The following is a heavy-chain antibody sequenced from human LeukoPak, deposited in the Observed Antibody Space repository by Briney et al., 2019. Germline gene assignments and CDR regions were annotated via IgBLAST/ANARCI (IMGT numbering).Heavy chain of an antibody. CDR2: ISGSGGST. J-gene: IGHJ3*02. V-gene: IGHV3-23*01. CDR1: GFTFSSYA. D-gene: IGHD2-21*01. Sequence: GGSLRLSCAASGFTFSSYAMSWVRQAPGKGLEWVSAISGSGGSTYYADSVKGRFTISRDNSKNTLYLQMNSLRVEDTALYYCARLGRGGGDDIHAYDIWGQGTMVTVSS. CDR3: ARLGRGGGDDIHAYDI.